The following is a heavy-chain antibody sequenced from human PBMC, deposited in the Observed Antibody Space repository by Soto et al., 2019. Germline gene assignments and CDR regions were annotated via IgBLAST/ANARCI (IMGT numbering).Heavy chain of an antibody. V-gene: IGHV3-33*01. Sequence: QVQLVESGGGVVQPGRSLRLSCAASGFTFSSYGMHWVRQAPGKWLEWVAVIWDDGSNKYYAESVKGRFTISRDNSKNTRNLQINSLRPEATAVYYLARASSGYYYRVGAFDIWGQGTMVTVSS. CDR1: GFTFSSYG. D-gene: IGHD3-22*01. CDR3: ARASSGYYYRVGAFDI. CDR2: IWDDGSNK. J-gene: IGHJ3*02.